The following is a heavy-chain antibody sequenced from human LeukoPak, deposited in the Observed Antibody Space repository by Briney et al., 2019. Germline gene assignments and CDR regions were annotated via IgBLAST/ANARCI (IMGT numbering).Heavy chain of an antibody. CDR1: GFTFSRYW. CDR2: INGDGSSI. D-gene: IGHD1-26*01. V-gene: IGHV3-74*01. CDR3: ARDRPYSGSHGGDY. Sequence: GGSLRLSCAASGFTFSRYWMHWVRQAPGRGLVWVSRINGDGSSIRYADSVKGRFTISRDNAKNLLYLQMNSLRVEDTAVYYCARDRPYSGSHGGDYWGQGTLVTVSS. J-gene: IGHJ4*02.